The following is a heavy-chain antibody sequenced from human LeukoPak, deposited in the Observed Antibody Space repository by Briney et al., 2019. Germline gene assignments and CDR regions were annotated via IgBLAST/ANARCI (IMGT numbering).Heavy chain of an antibody. CDR1: GGTFSSYA. CDR2: IIPIFGTA. CDR3: ARDDSVGDNAWWFDP. V-gene: IGHV1-69*05. Sequence: SVKVSCKASGGTFSSYAISWVRQAPGQGLEWMGGIIPIFGTANYAQKFQGRVTMTRDMSTSTDFMELSSLRSEDTAVYYCARDDSVGDNAWWFDPWGQGTLVTVSS. J-gene: IGHJ5*02. D-gene: IGHD1-26*01.